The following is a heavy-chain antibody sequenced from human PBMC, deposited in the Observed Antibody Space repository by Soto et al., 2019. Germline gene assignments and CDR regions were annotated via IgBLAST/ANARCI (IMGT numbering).Heavy chain of an antibody. CDR2: ISYDGSNK. Sequence: GGSLRLSCAASGFTFSSYGMHWVRQAPGKGLEWVAVISYDGSNKYYADSVKGRFTISRDNSKNTLYLQMNSLRAEDTAVYYCAKDFRRYCISTSCYLFDYWGQGT. CDR1: GFTFSSYG. V-gene: IGHV3-30*18. CDR3: AKDFRRYCISTSCYLFDY. J-gene: IGHJ4*02. D-gene: IGHD2-2*01.